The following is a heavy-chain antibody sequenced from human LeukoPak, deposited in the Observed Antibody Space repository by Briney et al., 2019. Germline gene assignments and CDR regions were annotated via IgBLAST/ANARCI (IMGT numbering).Heavy chain of an antibody. CDR1: GGTFSSYA. Sequence: ASVKVSCKASGGTFSSYAISWVRQAPGQGLEWMGGIIPIFGTANYAQKFQGRVTITADKSTSTAYMELSSLRSEDTAVYYCARDGAIAVAGNDFGAFDIWGQGTMVTVSS. J-gene: IGHJ3*02. V-gene: IGHV1-69*06. CDR2: IIPIFGTA. D-gene: IGHD6-19*01. CDR3: ARDGAIAVAGNDFGAFDI.